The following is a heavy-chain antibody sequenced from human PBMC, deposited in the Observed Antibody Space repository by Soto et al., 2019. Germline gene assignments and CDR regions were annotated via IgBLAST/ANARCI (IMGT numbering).Heavy chain of an antibody. CDR3: AKASTWYPYFDY. J-gene: IGHJ4*02. CDR2: ISSSGGST. D-gene: IGHD6-13*01. V-gene: IGHV3-23*01. CDR1: GFTFSSYA. Sequence: EVQLLESGGGLVQPGGSLRLSCAASGFTFSSYAMNWVRQAPGKGLEWVSAISSSGGSTYYADSVKGRFTISRDNSKNPLYLQMNTLTAEDTAVYYCAKASTWYPYFDYWGQGTLVTVSS.